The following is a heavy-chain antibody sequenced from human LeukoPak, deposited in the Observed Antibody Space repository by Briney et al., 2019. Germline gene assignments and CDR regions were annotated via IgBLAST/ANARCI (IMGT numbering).Heavy chain of an antibody. J-gene: IGHJ3*02. CDR2: IYSGGSK. CDR1: GFTVSSNY. Sequence: GGSLRLSCAASGFTVSSNYMTWVRQAPGKGLEWVSIIYSGGSKYYADAVKGRLTTSRHNSHNTPSLQLINLRAADSAVYYCAIAVGGSAFDIWGKGTMVTVSS. D-gene: IGHD3-16*01. V-gene: IGHV3-53*04. CDR3: AIAVGGSAFDI.